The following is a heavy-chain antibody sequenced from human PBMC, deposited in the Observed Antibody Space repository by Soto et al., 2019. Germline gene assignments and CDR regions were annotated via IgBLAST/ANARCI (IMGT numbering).Heavy chain of an antibody. CDR2: ISVYNGNT. D-gene: IGHD3-3*01. CDR1: GYTFTGYG. CDR3: ARSWSGTTNFHY. V-gene: IGHV1-18*01. Sequence: QVQLVQSGAEVKKPGASVKVSCKASGYTFTGYGISWVRQAPGQGLEWMGWISVYNGNTNYAHRLQGRVSMTTETSTSTAYMELRSLRSDDTAVYYCARSWSGTTNFHYWCQGTLVTVSS. J-gene: IGHJ4*02.